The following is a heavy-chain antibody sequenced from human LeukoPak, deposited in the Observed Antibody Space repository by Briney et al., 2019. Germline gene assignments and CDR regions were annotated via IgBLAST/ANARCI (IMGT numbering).Heavy chain of an antibody. CDR3: AGGGYRYYYYMDV. J-gene: IGHJ6*03. Sequence: SETLSLTCTVSGGSISSGGYYWSWIRQHPGKGLEWIGYIYYSGSTYYNPSLKSRVTISVDTSKNQFSLKLSSVTAADTAVYYCAGGGYRYYYYMDVWGKGNTVTVSS. CDR1: GGSISSGGYY. CDR2: IYYSGST. V-gene: IGHV4-31*03. D-gene: IGHD5-12*01.